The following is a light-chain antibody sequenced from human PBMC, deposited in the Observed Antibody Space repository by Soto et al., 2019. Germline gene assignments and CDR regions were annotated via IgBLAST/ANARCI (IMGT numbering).Light chain of an antibody. CDR3: QQYGSSPVT. J-gene: IGKJ5*01. V-gene: IGKV3-20*01. CDR2: GAS. Sequence: EIVLTQSPGTLSLSPGERATLSCRASQSFSSSYLAWYQQKPGQAPRLLIYGASSRATGIPDRFSGRGSGTDFTLTISRLEPEDFAVYYCQQYGSSPVTFGQGTRLEIK. CDR1: QSFSSSY.